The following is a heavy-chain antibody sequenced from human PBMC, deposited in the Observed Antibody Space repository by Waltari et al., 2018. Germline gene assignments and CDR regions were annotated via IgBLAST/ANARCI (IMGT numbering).Heavy chain of an antibody. CDR2: IMPILHRA. CDR1: GGSFGSYA. D-gene: IGHD7-27*01. Sequence: QVQLVQSGAEVKKPGSSVNVSCKASGGSFGSYAFNWVRQAPGHGLEWMGRIMPILHRANYAQNCQGRVTITADKSTGTIYMDLTRLRSEDTAIYYCARGRQPGDWGPLGHAFDVWGQGTLVAVSS. CDR3: ARGRQPGDWGPLGHAFDV. J-gene: IGHJ3*01. V-gene: IGHV1-69*02.